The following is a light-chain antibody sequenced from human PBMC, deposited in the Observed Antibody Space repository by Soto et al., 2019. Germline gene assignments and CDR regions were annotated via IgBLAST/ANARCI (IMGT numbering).Light chain of an antibody. CDR1: RNVLHSSSNKNY. Sequence: DIVMTQSPDSLAVSLGERATINCKSSRNVLHSSSNKNYLAWYQQKPGQPPKLLIYWASTRESGVPDRFSGSESGSDFTLSISGLQPEDVAVYSCQQYYSAPYTFGQGTKLEI. CDR3: QQYYSAPYT. V-gene: IGKV4-1*01. CDR2: WAS. J-gene: IGKJ2*01.